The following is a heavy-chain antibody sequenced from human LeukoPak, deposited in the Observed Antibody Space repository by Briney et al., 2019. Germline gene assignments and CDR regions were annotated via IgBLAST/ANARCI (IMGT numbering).Heavy chain of an antibody. J-gene: IGHJ4*02. CDR2: IYSGGST. CDR1: GFTFSSYA. CDR3: ASGLTGYSSSWYPLFDY. D-gene: IGHD6-13*01. V-gene: IGHV3-53*01. Sequence: GGSLRLSCAASGFTFSSYAMHWVRQAPGKGLEWVSVIYSGGSTYYADSVKGRFTISRDNSKNMLYLQMNSLRAEDTAVYYCASGLTGYSSSWYPLFDYWGQGTLVTVSS.